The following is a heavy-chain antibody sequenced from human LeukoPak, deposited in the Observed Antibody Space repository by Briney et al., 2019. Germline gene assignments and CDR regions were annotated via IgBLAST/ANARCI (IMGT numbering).Heavy chain of an antibody. CDR1: GVSISSSNW. Sequence: SETLSLTCAVSGVSISSSNWWSWVRQPPGKGLEWIGYIYYSGSTNYNPSLKSRVTISVDTSKNQFSLKLSSVTAADTAVYYCARGGWELLAWGQGTLVTVSS. D-gene: IGHD1-26*01. CDR2: IYYSGST. V-gene: IGHV4-4*02. CDR3: ARGGWELLA. J-gene: IGHJ4*02.